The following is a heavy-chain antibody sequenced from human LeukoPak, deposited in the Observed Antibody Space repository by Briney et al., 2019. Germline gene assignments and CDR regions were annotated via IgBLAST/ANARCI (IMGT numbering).Heavy chain of an antibody. CDR2: ISGSGSST. Sequence: GGSLRLSCAASGFTFSSYAMSWVRQAPGKGLEWVSVISGSGSSTYYADSVKGRFTISRDNSKNTLYLQMNSLRAEDTAIYYCTRVGYIDEGIDYWGQGTLVTVSS. V-gene: IGHV3-23*01. D-gene: IGHD5-24*01. J-gene: IGHJ4*02. CDR1: GFTFSSYA. CDR3: TRVGYIDEGIDY.